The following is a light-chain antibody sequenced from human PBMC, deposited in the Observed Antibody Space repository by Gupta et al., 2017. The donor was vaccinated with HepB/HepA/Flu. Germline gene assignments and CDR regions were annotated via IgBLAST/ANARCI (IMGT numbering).Light chain of an antibody. J-gene: IGLJ2*01. CDR1: ISDVGGYNY. Sequence: QSALTQPRSVSGSPGQSVTISCTGTISDVGGYNYVPWYQQHPGKAPKLVIYDVIYRPAGVPGRFSGFKAGNTASLTISGLHVEDEADYYCFSYANTYTVLFGGGTKVTVL. CDR2: DVI. V-gene: IGLV2-11*01. CDR3: FSYANTYTVL.